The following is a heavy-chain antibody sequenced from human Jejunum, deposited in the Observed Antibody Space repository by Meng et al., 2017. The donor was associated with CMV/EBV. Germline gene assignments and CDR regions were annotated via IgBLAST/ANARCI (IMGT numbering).Heavy chain of an antibody. Sequence: VQAQEPGPGVVKPSETLSLTCTVSGDSIGSGSFYWSWVRQPAGKGLEWIGRIFASGNTNYNPSLKSRVTISVDRSKNQFSLRLSSVTAPDTAVYYCARGYDSRGYGTHSFDYWGQGTLVTVSS. V-gene: IGHV4-61*02. CDR2: IFASGNT. CDR3: ARGYDSRGYGTHSFDY. CDR1: GDSIGSGSFY. J-gene: IGHJ4*02. D-gene: IGHD3-22*01.